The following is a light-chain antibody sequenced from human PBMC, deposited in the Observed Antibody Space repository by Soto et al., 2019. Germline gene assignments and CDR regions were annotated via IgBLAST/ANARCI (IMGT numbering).Light chain of an antibody. CDR2: GAS. Sequence: EIVMTQSPCPLSLSPGERATLSCRASQSVTSTYLAWYQQKPGQAPRLLIYGASNMATGIPDRFSGSGSGTDFTLTISSLEPEDFAVYYCQQYGSSPLTFGGGTKVEIK. CDR3: QQYGSSPLT. CDR1: QSVTSTY. J-gene: IGKJ4*01. V-gene: IGKV3-20*01.